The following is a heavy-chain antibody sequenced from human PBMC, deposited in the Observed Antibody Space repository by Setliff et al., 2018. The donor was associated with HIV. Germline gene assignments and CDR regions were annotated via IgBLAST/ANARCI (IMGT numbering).Heavy chain of an antibody. CDR2: IFHTGST. D-gene: IGHD2-15*01. Sequence: KPSETLSLTCAVSGASISSGNWWSWVRQSPGKGLEWIGEIFHTGSTNYNPSLKSRVTISVDTSKNQFSLKLSSVTAADTAVYYCARGVVVAATRWFDPWGQGTLVTVSS. J-gene: IGHJ5*02. CDR3: ARGVVVAATRWFDP. V-gene: IGHV4-4*02. CDR1: GASISSGNW.